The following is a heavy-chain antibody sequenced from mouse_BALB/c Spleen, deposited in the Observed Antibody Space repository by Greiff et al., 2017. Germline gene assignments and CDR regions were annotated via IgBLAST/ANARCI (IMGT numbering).Heavy chain of an antibody. D-gene: IGHD2-14*01. J-gene: IGHJ2*01. Sequence: VQLQQSGPGLVKPSQSLSLTCTVTGYSITSDYAWNWIRQFPGNKLEWMGYISYSGSTSYNPSLKSRISITRDTSKNQFFLQLNSVTTEDTATYYCARSSVRAGFDYWGQGTTLTVSS. CDR2: ISYSGST. V-gene: IGHV3-2*02. CDR3: ARSSVRAGFDY. CDR1: GYSITSDYA.